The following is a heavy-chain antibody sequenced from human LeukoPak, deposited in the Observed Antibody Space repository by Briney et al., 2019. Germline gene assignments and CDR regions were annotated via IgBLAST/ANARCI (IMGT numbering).Heavy chain of an antibody. D-gene: IGHD3-22*01. CDR2: IRYDGSNK. CDR1: GFTFSSYG. V-gene: IGHV3-30*02. Sequence: GGSLRLSCAASGFTFSSYGMHWVRQAPGKGLEWVAFIRYDGSNKYYADSVKGRFTISRDNSKNTLYLQMSSLRAEDTAVYYCAKTPYYYDSSGYPSDDYWGQGTLVTVSS. CDR3: AKTPYYYDSSGYPSDDY. J-gene: IGHJ4*02.